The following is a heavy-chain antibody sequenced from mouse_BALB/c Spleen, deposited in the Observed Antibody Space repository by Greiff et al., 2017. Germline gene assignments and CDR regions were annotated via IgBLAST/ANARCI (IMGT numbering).Heavy chain of an antibody. Sequence: VKLQESGPELVRPGVSVKISCKGSGYTFTDYAMHWVKQSHAKSLEWIGVISTYYGNTNYNQKFKGKATMTVDKSSSTAYMELARLTSEDSAIYYCAREGFYGSTYFDYWGQGTTLTVSS. CDR3: AREGFYGSTYFDY. D-gene: IGHD1-1*01. V-gene: IGHV1-67*01. CDR1: GYTFTDYA. J-gene: IGHJ2*01. CDR2: ISTYYGNT.